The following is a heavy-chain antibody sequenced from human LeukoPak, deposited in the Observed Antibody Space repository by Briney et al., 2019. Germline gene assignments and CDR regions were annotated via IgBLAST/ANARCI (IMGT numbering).Heavy chain of an antibody. D-gene: IGHD3-22*01. J-gene: IGHJ4*02. CDR2: ISGSGGST. V-gene: IGHV3-23*01. CDR1: GFTFSSYA. CDR3: AKRYYYDSSGYYSYYFDY. Sequence: PGGSLRLSCAASGFTFSSYAMSWVRQAPGKGLEWVSAISGSGGSTYYADSVKGRFTISRDNSKNTLYLQMNSLRAEDTAVYYCAKRYYYDSSGYYSYYFDYWGQGTLVTVYS.